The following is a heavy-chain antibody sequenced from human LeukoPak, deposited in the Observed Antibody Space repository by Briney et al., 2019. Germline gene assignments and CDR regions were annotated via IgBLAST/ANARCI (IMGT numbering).Heavy chain of an antibody. J-gene: IGHJ4*02. V-gene: IGHV1-2*02. CDR3: ARGPPVYCSGGSCYYRQNTQFDY. D-gene: IGHD2-15*01. Sequence: ASVKVSCKASGYTFTGYYMHWVRQAPGQGLEWMGWINPNSGGTNYAQKFQGRVTMTRDTSISTAYMELSRLRSDDTAVYYCARGPPVYCSGGSCYYRQNTQFDYWGQGTLVTVSS. CDR1: GYTFTGYY. CDR2: INPNSGGT.